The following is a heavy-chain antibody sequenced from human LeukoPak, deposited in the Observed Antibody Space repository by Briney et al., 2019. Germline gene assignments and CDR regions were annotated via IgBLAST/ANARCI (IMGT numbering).Heavy chain of an antibody. V-gene: IGHV3-48*01. J-gene: IGHJ6*03. D-gene: IGHD6-13*01. CDR1: GFNFRSYS. CDR2: IVDSSSTL. Sequence: GGSLRLSCVASGFNFRSYSMNWVRQAPEKGLEWVSYIVDSSSTLYYADSVKGRFTISRDNAKNSLYLQMNSLRAEDTAVYYCARGEQLTYNYYYYMDVWGIGTTVTVSS. CDR3: ARGEQLTYNYYYYMDV.